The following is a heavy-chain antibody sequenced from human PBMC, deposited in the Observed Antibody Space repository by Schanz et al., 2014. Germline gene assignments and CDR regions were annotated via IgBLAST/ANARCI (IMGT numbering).Heavy chain of an antibody. V-gene: IGHV3-33*01. J-gene: IGHJ4*02. CDR3: ARDPNSVNEIDY. Sequence: QVQLVESGGGVVQPGGSLTLSCAASKFTFRSYGMHWVRQAPGKGLEWVALISYDGSSKNHADSVKGRFTLSRDNAKNSMYLQMNSLRVEDTAVYYCARDPNSVNEIDYWGQGTLVAVSS. D-gene: IGHD5-12*01. CDR2: ISYDGSSK. CDR1: KFTFRSYG.